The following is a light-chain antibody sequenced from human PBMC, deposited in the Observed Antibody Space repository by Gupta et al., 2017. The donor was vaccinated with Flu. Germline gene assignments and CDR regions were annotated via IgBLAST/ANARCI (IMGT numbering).Light chain of an antibody. J-gene: IGKJ1*01. Sequence: QMTQSPSTLSASVGDRVAITCRANQTISDWLVWYQQRPGKAPKVLIYETSSLARGVSTRFSGDGAGTEFTLTISSLQPEESATYYCQQDDNYPWTFGQGT. CDR3: QQDDNYPWT. CDR2: ETS. V-gene: IGKV1-5*03. CDR1: QTISDW.